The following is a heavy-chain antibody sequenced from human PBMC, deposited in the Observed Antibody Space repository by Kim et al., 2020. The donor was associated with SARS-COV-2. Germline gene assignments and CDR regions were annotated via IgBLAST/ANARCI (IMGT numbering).Heavy chain of an antibody. D-gene: IGHD2-15*01. J-gene: IGHJ4*02. Sequence: SETLSLTCTVSGGSIRSSSSYYWGWIRQPPGKGLEWVGSIYYSGNTYYNRSLKSRVTISVDTSRNQFSLKLTSVTAADTAVYFCARQYASYRIYQFDYWGQGTLGTVSP. CDR3: ARQYASYRIYQFDY. CDR2: IYYSGNT. CDR1: GGSIRSSSSYY. V-gene: IGHV4-39*01.